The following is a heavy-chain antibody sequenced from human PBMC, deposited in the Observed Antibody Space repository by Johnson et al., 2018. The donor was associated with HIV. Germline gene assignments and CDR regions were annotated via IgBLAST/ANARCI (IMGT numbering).Heavy chain of an antibody. CDR1: GFTFSSYA. V-gene: IGHV3-7*02. CDR3: AKPLGGRDTAMVAIGFDI. J-gene: IGHJ3*02. CDR2: IKEDGGET. D-gene: IGHD5-18*01. Sequence: MLLVESGGGVVQPGRSLRLSCAASGFTFSSYAMHWVRQAPGKGLEWVAIIKEDGGETYYVDSVKGRFTISRDKNMLYLQMNSLRAEDTAVYYCAKPLGGRDTAMVAIGFDIWGQGTMLTVSS.